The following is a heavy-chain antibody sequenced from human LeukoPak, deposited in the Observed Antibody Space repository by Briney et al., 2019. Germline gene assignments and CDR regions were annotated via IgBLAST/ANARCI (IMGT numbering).Heavy chain of an antibody. Sequence: GGSLRLSCAASGFTFSSYSMNWVRQAPGKGLEWVSYISSSSSTIYYADSVKGRFTISRDNAKNSLYLQMNSLRAEDTAVYYCARALNYDRDYWGQGTLVTVSS. V-gene: IGHV3-48*04. CDR3: ARALNYDRDY. CDR1: GFTFSSYS. CDR2: ISSSSSTI. D-gene: IGHD3-22*01. J-gene: IGHJ4*02.